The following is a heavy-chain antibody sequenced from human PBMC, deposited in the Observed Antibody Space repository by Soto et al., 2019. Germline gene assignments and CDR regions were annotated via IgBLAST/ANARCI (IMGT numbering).Heavy chain of an antibody. CDR1: GYTFTANG. CDR2: ISTSNGDT. J-gene: IGHJ4*02. CDR3: ARDVGYSYGYGYGY. V-gene: IGHV1-18*04. D-gene: IGHD5-18*01. Sequence: QVQLVQSGAEVKKPGASVTISCKASGYTFTANGVSWVRQAPGHGLEWIGWISTSNGDTNYAHSLQGRVTMTTDTSTSTAYLEVRSLTSDDTAVYWCARDVGYSYGYGYGYWGQGTLVTVSS.